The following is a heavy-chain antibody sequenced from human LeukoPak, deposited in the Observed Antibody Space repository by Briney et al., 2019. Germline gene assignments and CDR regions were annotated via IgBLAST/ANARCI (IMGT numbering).Heavy chain of an antibody. V-gene: IGHV3-74*01. CDR1: GFTFSSYW. CDR3: AKVQGKKTYYYDSSGYSS. Sequence: PGGSLRLSCAASGFTFSSYWMHWVRQAPGKGLVWVSRINSDGSSTSYADSVKGRFTISRDNAKNTLYLQMNSLRAEDTAVYYCAKVQGKKTYYYDSSGYSSWGQGTLVTVSS. J-gene: IGHJ5*02. CDR2: INSDGSST. D-gene: IGHD3-22*01.